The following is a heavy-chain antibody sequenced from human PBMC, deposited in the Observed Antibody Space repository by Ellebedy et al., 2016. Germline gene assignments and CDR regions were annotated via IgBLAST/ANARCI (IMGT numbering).Heavy chain of an antibody. J-gene: IGHJ6*02. D-gene: IGHD6-19*01. V-gene: IGHV4-4*07. CDR1: GGSISSYY. CDR3: ARGSGWYVSYYYYGMDV. CDR2: IYTSGST. Sequence: SETLSLTXTVSGGSISSYYWSWIRQPAGKGLEWIGRIYTSGSTNYNPSLKSRVTMSVDTSKNQFSLKLSSVTAADTAVYYCARGSGWYVSYYYYGMDVWGQGTTVTVSS.